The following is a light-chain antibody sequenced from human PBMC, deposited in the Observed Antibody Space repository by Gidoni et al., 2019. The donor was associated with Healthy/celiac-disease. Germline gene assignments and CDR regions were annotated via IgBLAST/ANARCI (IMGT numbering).Light chain of an antibody. CDR1: QSISTW. V-gene: IGKV1-5*03. CDR3: QQYNSYSPS. CDR2: KAS. J-gene: IGKJ2*01. Sequence: GDRVTITCRASQSISTWLAWYQQKPGKAPKLLIQKASTLESGVPSRFSGSGSGTEFTLTISSLQPDECATYYCQQYNSYSPSFGQGTKLEIK.